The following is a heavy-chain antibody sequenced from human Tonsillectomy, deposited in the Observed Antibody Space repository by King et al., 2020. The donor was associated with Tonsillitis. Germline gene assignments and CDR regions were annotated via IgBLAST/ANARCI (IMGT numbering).Heavy chain of an antibody. J-gene: IGHJ4*02. D-gene: IGHD4-23*01. CDR2: ISSSSSTI. CDR1: GFTFSSYS. Sequence: VQLVESGGGLVQPGGSLRLSCAASGFTFSSYSMNWVRRAPGKGLEWVSYISSSSSTIYYADSVKGRFTISRDNAKNSLYLQMNSLRAEDTAVYYCARDYGGYRFDYWGQGTLVTVSS. CDR3: ARDYGGYRFDY. V-gene: IGHV3-48*01.